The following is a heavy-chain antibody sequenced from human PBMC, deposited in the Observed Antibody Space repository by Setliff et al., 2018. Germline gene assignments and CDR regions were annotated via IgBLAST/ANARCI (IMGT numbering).Heavy chain of an antibody. J-gene: IGHJ4*02. V-gene: IGHV3-7*01. CDR3: FGAGTCSY. D-gene: IGHD3-10*01. CDR2: INPDGSEK. Sequence: GGSLRLSCGASGFTYNNDWVSWVRQAPGKGLEWLASINPDGSEKYYVDSVKGRFTISRDNAKNSLSLQMNSLRTEDTAVYYCFGAGTCSYWGQGTLGTVSS. CDR1: GFTYNNDW.